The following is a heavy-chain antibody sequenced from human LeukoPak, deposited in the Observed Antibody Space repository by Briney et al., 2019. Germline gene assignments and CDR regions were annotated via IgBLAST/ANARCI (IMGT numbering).Heavy chain of an antibody. D-gene: IGHD1-26*01. V-gene: IGHV3-23*01. CDR2: ISGSGERA. Sequence: GGSLRLSCVTSGFMFTTYAMTWVRQAPGKGLEWVSIISGSGERAYYADSVKGRFTVSRDNSKNTLYLQMKSLRAEDTAVYYCVSQSYSGSDKYYFHYWGQGTLVAVSS. CDR1: GFMFTTYA. CDR3: VSQSYSGSDKYYFHY. J-gene: IGHJ4*02.